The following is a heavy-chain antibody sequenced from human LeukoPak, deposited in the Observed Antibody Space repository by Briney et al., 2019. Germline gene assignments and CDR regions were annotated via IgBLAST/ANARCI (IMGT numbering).Heavy chain of an antibody. CDR2: IGSSISCL. CDR3: AREGYYSGMDV. CDR1: GFTFSSYS. V-gene: IGHV3-21*01. J-gene: IGHJ6*02. Sequence: GGSLRLSCAASGFTFSSYSMKWVRQAPGKGLEWVSFIGSSISCLSYADSVKGRFTISRGNAKNSLYLQMNSLRAEDTAVYYCAREGYYSGMDVWGQGTTVTVSS.